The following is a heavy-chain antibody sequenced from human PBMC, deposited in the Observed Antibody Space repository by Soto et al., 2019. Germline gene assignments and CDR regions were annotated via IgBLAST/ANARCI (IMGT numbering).Heavy chain of an antibody. Sequence: EVQLVESGGGLVQPGGSLKLSCAASGFAFSGSAMHWVRQASGKGLEWVGRIRSKANSYATAYAASGKGRFTISRDDSKNTAYLQMNGLKTEDTAVNYCTRRARYCSSTSCPDNWFDPWGQGTLVTVSS. D-gene: IGHD2-2*01. CDR2: IRSKANSYAT. CDR1: GFAFSGSA. V-gene: IGHV3-73*02. CDR3: TRRARYCSSTSCPDNWFDP. J-gene: IGHJ5*02.